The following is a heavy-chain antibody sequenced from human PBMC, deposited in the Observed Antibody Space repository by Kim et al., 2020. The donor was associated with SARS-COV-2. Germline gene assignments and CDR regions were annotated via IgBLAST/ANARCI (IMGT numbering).Heavy chain of an antibody. Sequence: SADSVKGRFTISRGISKNTLFLHMTSLRADDSAVYYCARRGYCSSSTCFDYWGQGALVTVSS. D-gene: IGHD2-2*01. J-gene: IGHJ4*02. V-gene: IGHV3-53*01. CDR3: ARRGYCSSSTCFDY.